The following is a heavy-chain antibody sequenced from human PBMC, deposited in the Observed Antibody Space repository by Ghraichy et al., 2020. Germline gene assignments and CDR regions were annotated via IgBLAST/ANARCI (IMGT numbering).Heavy chain of an antibody. CDR1: GFTFRNFA. J-gene: IGHJ4*02. V-gene: IGHV3-23*01. CDR3: ATRPDYDILTGYGGLDF. D-gene: IGHD3-9*01. CDR2: ISSSGDTT. Sequence: GGSLRLSCAASGFTFRNFAMRWVRQAPGKGLEWVSAISSSGDTTYYADSVQGRFTISRDNSKNTLYLQMSSLRTEDTAVYYCATRPDYDILTGYGGLDFWGQGTLVTVFS.